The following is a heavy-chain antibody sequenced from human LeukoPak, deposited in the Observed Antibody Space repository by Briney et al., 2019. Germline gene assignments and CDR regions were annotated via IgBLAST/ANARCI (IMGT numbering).Heavy chain of an antibody. V-gene: IGHV3-30*03. D-gene: IGHD6-19*01. J-gene: IGHJ4*02. Sequence: GGSLRLSCAASGFTFSSYGMHCVRQAPGKGLEWVAVISYDGSDEYYADSVKGRFTISRDNSKNTLYLQMNSLRAEDTAVYYCATGIIAVAGVDYWGQGTLVTVSS. CDR2: ISYDGSDE. CDR3: ATGIIAVAGVDY. CDR1: GFTFSSYG.